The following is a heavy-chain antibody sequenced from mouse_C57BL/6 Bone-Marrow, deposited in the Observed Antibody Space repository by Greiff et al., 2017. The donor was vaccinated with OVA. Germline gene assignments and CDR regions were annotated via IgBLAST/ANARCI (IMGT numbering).Heavy chain of an antibody. D-gene: IGHD1-1*01. CDR3: YYCASSTSDAMDY. J-gene: IGHJ4*01. Sequence: VHLVESGPELVKPGASVKISCKASGYTFTDYYINWVKQRPGQGLEWIGWIFPGSGSTYYNEKFKGKATLTVDKSSSTAYMLLSNLTSEDSAVYVGYYCASSTSDAMDYWGQGTSVTVSS. CDR1: GYTFTDYY. CDR2: IFPGSGST. V-gene: IGHV1-75*01.